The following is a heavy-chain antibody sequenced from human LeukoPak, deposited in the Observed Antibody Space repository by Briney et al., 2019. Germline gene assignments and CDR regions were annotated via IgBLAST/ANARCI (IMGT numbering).Heavy chain of an antibody. J-gene: IGHJ5*02. CDR2: IYNDGTT. V-gene: IGHV3-53*01. CDR1: GFTLSSNY. CDR3: ASRQGRSPHNYFDP. Sequence: GGSLRLSCALSGFTLSSNYMSGVRQAPGRGLEWVSVIYNDGTTYYAESVKGRFTISRDNSKNTLYLKMNSLTAEDTAVYYCASRQGRSPHNYFDPWGQGTLVTVSS.